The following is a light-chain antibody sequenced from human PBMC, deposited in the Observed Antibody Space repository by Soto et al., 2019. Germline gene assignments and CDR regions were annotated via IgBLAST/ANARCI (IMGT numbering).Light chain of an antibody. CDR2: DAS. CDR3: QPYNSYPVYT. J-gene: IGKJ2*01. Sequence: DIPMTQSPSTLSASVGDRVTITCRASQSISSWLAWYQPKPGKAPKLLIYDASSLESGVPSRFSGSGSATEFTLTISRLQPDHFATCYCQPYNSYPVYTFVQGTKLEIK. CDR1: QSISSW. V-gene: IGKV1-5*01.